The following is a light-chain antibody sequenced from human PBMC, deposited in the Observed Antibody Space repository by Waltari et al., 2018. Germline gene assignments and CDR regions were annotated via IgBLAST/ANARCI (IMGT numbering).Light chain of an antibody. V-gene: IGKV2-30*02. CDR3: MQGTHWPYT. J-gene: IGKJ2*01. CDR1: QRLVHSDGNTH. Sequence: DVVMTQSPLSLPVTPGQAASIACNSSQRLVHSDGNTHLNWFQQRPGPSPRRLIYRVSNRDSGVPDIFSGSGSGTDFTLKISRVEAEDVGVYYCMQGTHWPYTFGQGTKLDIK. CDR2: RVS.